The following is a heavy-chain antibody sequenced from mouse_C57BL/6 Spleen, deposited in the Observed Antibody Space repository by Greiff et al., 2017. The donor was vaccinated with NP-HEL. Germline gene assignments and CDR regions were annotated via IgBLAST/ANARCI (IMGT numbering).Heavy chain of an antibody. V-gene: IGHV5-17*01. D-gene: IGHD1-2*01. CDR1: GFTFSDYG. CDR3: ARGVTNYGGAMDY. CDR2: ISSGSSTI. J-gene: IGHJ4*01. Sequence: EVKLVESGGGLVKPGGSLKLSCAASGFTFSDYGMHWVRQAPEKGLEWVAYISSGSSTIYYADTVKGRFTISRDNAKNTLFLQMTSLRSEDTAMYYCARGVTNYGGAMDYWGQGTSVTVSS.